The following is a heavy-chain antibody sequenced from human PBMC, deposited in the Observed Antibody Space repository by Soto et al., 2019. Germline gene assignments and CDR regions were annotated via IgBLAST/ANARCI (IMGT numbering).Heavy chain of an antibody. V-gene: IGHV3-48*02. CDR1: GFTFSIYS. J-gene: IGHJ4*02. Sequence: GGSLRLSCAASGFTFSIYSMNWVRQAPGKGLEWVSYISSSSSTVFYADSLKGRFTISRDNAKNSLYLQMDSLRDEDTAVYYCARNRYGDYEIFDYWGQGTLVTVSS. CDR3: ARNRYGDYEIFDY. CDR2: ISSSSSTV. D-gene: IGHD4-17*01.